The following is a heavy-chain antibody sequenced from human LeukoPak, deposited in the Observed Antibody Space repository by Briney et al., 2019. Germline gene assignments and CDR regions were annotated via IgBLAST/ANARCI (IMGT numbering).Heavy chain of an antibody. D-gene: IGHD3-10*01. CDR2: SSERGGST. CDR1: GISLSNYA. CDR3: AKRGVVIRGILVIGYHQEAYHYDF. V-gene: IGHV3-23*01. J-gene: IGHJ4*02. Sequence: GGSLRLSCVVSGISLSNYAMTWVRQAPGKGLEWVSYSSERGGSTTYADSVKGRFTISRDTSLNTLYLQMNNLRAEDTAVYFCAKRGVVIRGILVIGYHQEAYHYDFWGQGVLVTVSS.